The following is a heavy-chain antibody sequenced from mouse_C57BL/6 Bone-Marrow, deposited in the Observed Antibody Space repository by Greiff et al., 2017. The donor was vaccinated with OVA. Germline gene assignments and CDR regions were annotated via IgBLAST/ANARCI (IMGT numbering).Heavy chain of an antibody. CDR1: GFTFSSYG. CDR2: ISSGGSYT. J-gene: IGHJ2*01. D-gene: IGHD3-2*02. V-gene: IGHV5-6*02. Sequence: EVKLEESGGDLVKPGGSLKLSCAASGFTFSSYGMSWVRQTPDKRLEWVATISSGGSYTYYPDSVKGRFTISRDNAKSTLYLQMSSLKSEDTAMYYCARNGDSSHYWGQGTTLTVSS. CDR3: ARNGDSSHY.